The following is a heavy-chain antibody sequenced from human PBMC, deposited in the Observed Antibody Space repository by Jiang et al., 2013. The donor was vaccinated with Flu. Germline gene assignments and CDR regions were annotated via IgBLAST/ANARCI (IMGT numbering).Heavy chain of an antibody. CDR1: RFTFNSYG. V-gene: IGHV3-30*18. J-gene: IGHJ4*02. D-gene: IGHD3-22*01. CDR3: AKDRIRYFYDNSGYYFDH. Sequence: VQLVESGGGVVQPGRSLRLSCAASRFTFNSYGMHWVRQAPGKGLEWVAVISFDGGSKYYADSVKGRFTISRDNSKNTLYLQMSTLRAEDTAVYYCAKDRIRYFYDNSGYYFDHWGQGTLVTV. CDR2: ISFDGGSK.